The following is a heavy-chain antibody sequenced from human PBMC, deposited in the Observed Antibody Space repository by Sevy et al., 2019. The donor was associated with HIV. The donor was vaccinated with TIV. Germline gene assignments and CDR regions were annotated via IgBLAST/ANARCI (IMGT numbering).Heavy chain of an antibody. CDR3: ARGYSNYLIDY. D-gene: IGHD4-4*01. CDR2: ISSSSSYR. CDR1: GFTFSSYS. Sequence: GGSLRLSCAASGFTFSSYSMNWVRQAPGKGLEWVSSISSSSSYRYYADSVKGRFTISRDNAKTSLFLQMNNLRAEDTAVYYCARGYSNYLIDYWGQGTLVTVSS. J-gene: IGHJ4*02. V-gene: IGHV3-21*01.